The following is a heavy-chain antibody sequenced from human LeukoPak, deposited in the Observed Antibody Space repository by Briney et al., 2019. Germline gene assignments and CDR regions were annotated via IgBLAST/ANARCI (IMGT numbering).Heavy chain of an antibody. D-gene: IGHD2-15*01. CDR2: IKKDGSPN. Sequence: GGSLRLSCAASGFTFSNYWMSWVRQAPGKGLEWVANIKKDGSPNYYVDSVKGRFTISKDNAKNSLYLQMNSLRAEDTAVYHCATENYGSLAGWGQGTLVTVSS. V-gene: IGHV3-7*01. CDR1: GFTFSNYW. J-gene: IGHJ4*02. CDR3: ATENYGSLAG.